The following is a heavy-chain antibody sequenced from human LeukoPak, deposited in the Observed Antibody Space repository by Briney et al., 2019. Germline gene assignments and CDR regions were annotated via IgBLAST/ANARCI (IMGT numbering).Heavy chain of an antibody. Sequence: PSETLSLTCTVSGGSISTYHWKWLRQPAGKGREWIGRIYVGGYTNYNPALKRRVTLSADTSKNQFSLKLRSVTAADTAVYFCSRSDHVHYYYHGMDVWGQGITVTVSS. CDR2: IYVGGYT. CDR1: GGSISTYH. CDR3: SRSDHVHYYYHGMDV. D-gene: IGHD3-10*02. V-gene: IGHV4-4*07. J-gene: IGHJ6*02.